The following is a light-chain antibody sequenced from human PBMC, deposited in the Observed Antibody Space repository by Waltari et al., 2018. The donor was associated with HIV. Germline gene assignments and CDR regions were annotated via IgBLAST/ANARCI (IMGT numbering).Light chain of an antibody. Sequence: SSKLTQDPAVSVALGQTVRITCQGDSLRSSYASWYQQKPGQAPVLVIYGKNNRPSGVPDRFSGSKSGTSASLAISGLRSEDEADYSCAAWDDSLSGWVFGGGTKLTVL. V-gene: IGLV3-19*01. J-gene: IGLJ3*02. CDR1: SLRSSY. CDR3: AAWDDSLSGWV. CDR2: GKN.